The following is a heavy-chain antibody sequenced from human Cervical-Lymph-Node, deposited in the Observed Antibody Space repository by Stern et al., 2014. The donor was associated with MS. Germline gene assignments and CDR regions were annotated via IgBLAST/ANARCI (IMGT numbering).Heavy chain of an antibody. Sequence: EVQLLESGGGLVQPGRSLRLSCTSSGFTFGDYAMTWFRQAPGKGLEWVGFIRSETYAGTTEYAASLNGRFIISRDDSKGIAYLQMNSLKTDDTAVYYCARSPTRSQWLGPTGDYWGQGTLVTVSS. J-gene: IGHJ4*02. CDR2: IRSETYAGTT. V-gene: IGHV3-49*03. D-gene: IGHD6-19*01. CDR3: ARSPTRSQWLGPTGDY. CDR1: GFTFGDYA.